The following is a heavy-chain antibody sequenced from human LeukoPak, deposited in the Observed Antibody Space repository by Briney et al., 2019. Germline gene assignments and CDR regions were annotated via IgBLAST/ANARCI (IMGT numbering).Heavy chain of an antibody. Sequence: KPSETLSLTCAVYGGSFSGYYWSWIRQPPGKGLEWIGEINHSGSTNYNASLKSRVTISVDTSKNQFSLKLSPMTAADTAVYYCARRDGFDDWFDPWGQGSLVTVSS. D-gene: IGHD3-10*01. J-gene: IGHJ5*02. V-gene: IGHV4-34*01. CDR2: INHSGST. CDR3: ARRDGFDDWFDP. CDR1: GGSFSGYY.